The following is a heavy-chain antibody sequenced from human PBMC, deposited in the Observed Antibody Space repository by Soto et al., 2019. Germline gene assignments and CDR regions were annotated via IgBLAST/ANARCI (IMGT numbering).Heavy chain of an antibody. V-gene: IGHV1-58*01. J-gene: IGHJ4*02. CDR1: GFTFTSSA. D-gene: IGHD2-8*01. Sequence: SVKVSCKASGFTFTSSAVQWVRQARGQRLEWIGWIVVGSGNTNYAQKFQERVTITRDMSTSTAYMELSSLRSEDTAVYYCAADTGYCTNGVCYNFDYWGQGTLVTVSS. CDR2: IVVGSGNT. CDR3: AADTGYCTNGVCYNFDY.